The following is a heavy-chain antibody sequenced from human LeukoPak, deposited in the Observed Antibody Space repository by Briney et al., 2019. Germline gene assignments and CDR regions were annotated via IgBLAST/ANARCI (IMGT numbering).Heavy chain of an antibody. V-gene: IGHV3-11*01. CDR3: ARVTSEDWFDP. Sequence: PGGSLRLSCAASGFTFSAYSMSWIRQAPGKGLEWVSYITNSGTIIYHADSAKGRFTISRDNAKNSLYLQMSSLRDEDTALYYCARVTSEDWFDPWGQGTLVTVSS. J-gene: IGHJ5*02. CDR2: ITNSGTII. CDR1: GFTFSAYS.